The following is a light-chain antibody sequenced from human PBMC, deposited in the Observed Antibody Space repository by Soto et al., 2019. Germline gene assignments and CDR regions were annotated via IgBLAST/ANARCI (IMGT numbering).Light chain of an antibody. V-gene: IGLV2-14*01. CDR2: EVF. CDR1: NSDVGGYNY. J-gene: IGLJ1*01. Sequence: QSALTQPASVSGSPGQSITIPCTGTNSDVGGYNYVSWYQHHPGKAPKLMIYEVFIRPSGVSSRFSGSKSGSTASLTISGLQAEDEADYYCSSYTTTNTLYVFGTGTKLTVL. CDR3: SSYTTTNTLYV.